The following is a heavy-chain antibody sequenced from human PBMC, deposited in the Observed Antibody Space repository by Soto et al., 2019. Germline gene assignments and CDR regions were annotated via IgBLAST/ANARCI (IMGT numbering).Heavy chain of an antibody. CDR3: ARDLGGSDISMGRADFDY. D-gene: IGHD5-18*01. CDR1: GFTVSSNY. J-gene: IGHJ4*02. Sequence: EVQLVESGGGLVQPGGSLRLSCAASGFTVSSNYMSWVRQAPGKGLEWVSVIYSGGSTYYADYVKGRFTISRDNSKNTLYLQMNSLRAEDTAVYYCARDLGGSDISMGRADFDYWGQGTLVTVS. V-gene: IGHV3-66*01. CDR2: IYSGGST.